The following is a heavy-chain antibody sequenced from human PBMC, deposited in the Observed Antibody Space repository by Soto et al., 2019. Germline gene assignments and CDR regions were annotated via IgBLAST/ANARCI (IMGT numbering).Heavy chain of an antibody. Sequence: VELVESGGGVVQPGGSQRLSCAASGCTVKTHGMHWVRQAPGKGLEWVPVIWYDGSQRYYADFVRGRFTISRDNSQNPLYLQMTSLRAEDTAVYYCARIDDYGDYVTDYWGQGALVTVSS. J-gene: IGHJ4*02. CDR2: IWYDGSQR. D-gene: IGHD4-17*01. CDR3: ARIDDYGDYVTDY. V-gene: IGHV3-33*01. CDR1: GCTVKTHG.